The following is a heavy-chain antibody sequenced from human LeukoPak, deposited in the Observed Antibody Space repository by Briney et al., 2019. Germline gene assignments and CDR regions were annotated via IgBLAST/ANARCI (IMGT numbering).Heavy chain of an antibody. V-gene: IGHV3-53*01. CDR3: ARGVEPLAANTLAY. CDR1: GFTLITND. Sequence: SGGSLRLSCAVSGFTLITNDMTWVRQAPGKGLEWVSVLYSDGNTKYADSVQGRFTISRDNSKNTLYLEMNSLSPDDTAVYYCARGVEPLAANTLAYWGQGTLVTVSS. D-gene: IGHD1-14*01. J-gene: IGHJ4*02. CDR2: LYSDGNT.